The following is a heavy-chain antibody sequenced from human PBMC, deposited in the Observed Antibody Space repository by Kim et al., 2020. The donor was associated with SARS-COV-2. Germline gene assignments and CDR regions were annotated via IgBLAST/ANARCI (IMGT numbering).Heavy chain of an antibody. CDR2: IKSKTDGGTT. V-gene: IGHV3-15*01. CDR1: GFTFSNAW. D-gene: IGHD4-17*01. J-gene: IGHJ4*02. Sequence: GGSLRLSCAASGFTFSNAWMSWVRQAPGKGLEWVGRIKSKTDGGTTDYAAPVKGRFTISRDDSKNTLYLQMNSLKTEDTAVYYCTTEPSTVTSPYYFDYWGQGTLVTVSS. CDR3: TTEPSTVTSPYYFDY.